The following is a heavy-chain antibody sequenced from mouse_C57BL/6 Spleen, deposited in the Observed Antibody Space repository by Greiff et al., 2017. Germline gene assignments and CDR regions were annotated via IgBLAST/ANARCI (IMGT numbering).Heavy chain of an antibody. CDR3: ARNDYDEGYAMDY. J-gene: IGHJ4*01. CDR1: GYTFTSYW. V-gene: IGHV1-64*01. D-gene: IGHD2-4*01. Sequence: QVQLKQPGAELVKPGASVKLSCKASGYTFTSYWMHWVKQRPGQGLEWIGMIHPNSGSTNYNEKFKSKATLTVEKSSSTAYMQLSSLTSEDAAVYYCARNDYDEGYAMDYWGQGTSVTVSS. CDR2: IHPNSGST.